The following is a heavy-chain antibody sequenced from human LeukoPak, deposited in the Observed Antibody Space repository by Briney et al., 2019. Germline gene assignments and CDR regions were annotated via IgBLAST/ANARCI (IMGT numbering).Heavy chain of an antibody. CDR2: ISGSGGST. Sequence: GGSLRLSCAASGFTFSSYAMSLARQAPGKGLEWVSAISGSGGSTYYADSVKGRFTISRDNSKNTLYLQMNSLRAEDTAVYYCANPPAAGTDWGQGTLVTVSS. CDR3: ANPPAAGTD. D-gene: IGHD6-13*01. J-gene: IGHJ4*02. V-gene: IGHV3-23*01. CDR1: GFTFSSYA.